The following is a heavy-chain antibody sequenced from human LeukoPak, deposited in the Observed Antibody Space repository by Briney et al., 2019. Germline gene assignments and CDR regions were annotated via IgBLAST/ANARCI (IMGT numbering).Heavy chain of an antibody. CDR2: INHSGST. CDR3: ARVSDYYDSSGYYDY. V-gene: IGHV4-34*01. Sequence: SETLSLTCAVYGGSFSGYYWSWIRQPPGKGLEWIGEINHSGSTNYNPSLKSRVTISVDTSKNQFSRKLSSVTAADTAVYYCARVSDYYDSSGYYDYWGQGTLVTVSS. D-gene: IGHD3-22*01. CDR1: GGSFSGYY. J-gene: IGHJ4*02.